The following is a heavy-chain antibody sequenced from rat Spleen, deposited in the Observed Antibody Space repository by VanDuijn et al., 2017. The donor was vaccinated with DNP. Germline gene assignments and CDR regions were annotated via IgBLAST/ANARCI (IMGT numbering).Heavy chain of an antibody. Sequence: EVKLVESGGGLAQPGRSLKLSCAASGFNFNDYWMGWVRQAPGKGLEWIGEINDDSSTINYVPSLKDRFTISSDNAQNTLYLQMSKLGSEDTAIYYCVTYDGSLWGQGVLVTVSS. V-gene: IGHV4-2*01. D-gene: IGHD1-12*02. CDR2: INDDSSTI. CDR1: GFNFNDYW. CDR3: VTYDGSL. J-gene: IGHJ2*01.